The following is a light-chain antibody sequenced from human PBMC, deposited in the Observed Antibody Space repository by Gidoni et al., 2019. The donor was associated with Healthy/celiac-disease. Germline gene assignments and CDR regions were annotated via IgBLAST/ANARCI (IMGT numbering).Light chain of an antibody. J-gene: IGLJ2*01. Sequence: QSALTQPAAVSGSPGQSITISCTGTSSDVGGYNYVSWYQQHPGTAPKLMIYEVSHRPSGVSNRFSGSKSGNTASLTISGLHAEDEADYYCSSYTSSSTLVFGGGTKLPVL. V-gene: IGLV2-14*01. CDR2: EVS. CDR1: SSDVGGYNY. CDR3: SSYTSSSTLV.